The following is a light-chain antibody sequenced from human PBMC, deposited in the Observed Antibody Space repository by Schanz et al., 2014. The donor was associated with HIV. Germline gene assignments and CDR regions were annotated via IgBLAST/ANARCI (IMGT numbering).Light chain of an antibody. CDR2: GAS. CDR1: QSVSSN. CDR3: QQRAGWPLT. Sequence: EIVMTQSPATLSVSPGERATLSCRASQSVSSNLAWYQQKPGQAPRLLIYGASDRATGTPARFTGSESGTDFTLTISRVEPEDFAVYYCQQRAGWPLTFGGGTKVEIK. V-gene: IGKV3D-15*01. J-gene: IGKJ4*01.